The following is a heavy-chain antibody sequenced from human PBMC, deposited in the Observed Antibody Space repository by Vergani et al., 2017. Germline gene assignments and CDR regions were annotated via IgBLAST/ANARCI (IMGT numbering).Heavy chain of an antibody. CDR2: ISYDGSNK. CDR3: AKDIVEWELPGPTDY. Sequence: QVQLVESGGGVVQPGRSLRLSCAASGFTFSSYGMHWVRQAPGKGLEWVAVISYDGSNKYYADSVKGRFTISRDNSKNTLYLQMNSLRAEDTAVYYCAKDIVEWELPGPTDYWGQGTLVTVSS. CDR1: GFTFSSYG. D-gene: IGHD1-26*01. J-gene: IGHJ4*02. V-gene: IGHV3-30*18.